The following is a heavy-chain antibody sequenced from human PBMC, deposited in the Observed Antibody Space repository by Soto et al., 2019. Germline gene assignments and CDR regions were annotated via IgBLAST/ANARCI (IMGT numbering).Heavy chain of an antibody. CDR1: GFSFSINGVA. Sequence: QITLKESGPPLVKPTQTLTLTCTFSGFSFSINGVAVGWIRQPPGQALEWLALIYWDDDQRYNPSLKNRLTITKHTSRNQVVLTMTNMDPVDTATYYCAHKRDVSRGFKSWGQGTLVTVSS. CDR3: AHKRDVSRGFKS. J-gene: IGHJ5*01. CDR2: IYWDDDQ. V-gene: IGHV2-5*02.